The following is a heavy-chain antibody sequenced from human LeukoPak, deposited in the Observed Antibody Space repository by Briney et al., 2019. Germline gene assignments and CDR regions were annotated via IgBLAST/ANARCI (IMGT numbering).Heavy chain of an antibody. CDR2: ISGSGGNT. Sequence: DPGGSLRLSCAASGFSFSSSAMSWVRQAPGKGLEWVSAISGSGGNTYYAGSVKGRFTIFRDNSKNMLYLQMSSLRADDTAVYYCAKGPRQQLVTRFDNWGQGTMVTVSS. V-gene: IGHV3-23*01. J-gene: IGHJ3*02. D-gene: IGHD6-13*01. CDR1: GFSFSSSA. CDR3: AKGPRQQLVTRFDN.